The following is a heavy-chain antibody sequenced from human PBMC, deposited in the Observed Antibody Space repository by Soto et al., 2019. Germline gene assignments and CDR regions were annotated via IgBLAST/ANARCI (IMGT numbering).Heavy chain of an antibody. CDR1: GFTFSSYA. V-gene: IGHV3-30-3*01. CDR2: ISYDGSNK. D-gene: IGHD1-26*01. Sequence: GGSLRLSCADSGFTFSSYAMRWVRQAPGKGLEWVAVISYDGSNKYYADSVKGRFTISRDNSKNTLYLQMDSLRAEDTAVYYCARDWDRPNPGYFDYWGQGTLVTVSS. CDR3: ARDWDRPNPGYFDY. J-gene: IGHJ4*02.